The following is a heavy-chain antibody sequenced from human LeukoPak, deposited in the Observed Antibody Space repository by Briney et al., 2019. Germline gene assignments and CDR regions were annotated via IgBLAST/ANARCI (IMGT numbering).Heavy chain of an antibody. CDR3: ARGEQLGYGPRHYYYYMDV. CDR1: GFTFSSYS. Sequence: PGGSLRLSCAASGFTFSSYSMNWVRQAPGKGLEWVSSISSSSSYIYYADSVKGRFTISRDNAKNSLYLQMNSLRAEGTAVYYCARGEQLGYGPRHYYYYMDVWGKGTTVTVSS. J-gene: IGHJ6*03. V-gene: IGHV3-21*01. D-gene: IGHD5-18*01. CDR2: ISSSSSYI.